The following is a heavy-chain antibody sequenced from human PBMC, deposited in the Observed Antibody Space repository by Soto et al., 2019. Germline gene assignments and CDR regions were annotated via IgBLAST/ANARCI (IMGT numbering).Heavy chain of an antibody. CDR1: GGSISSGGYY. Sequence: QVQLQESGPGLVKPSQTLSLTCTVSGGSISSGGYYWSWIRQHPGKGLEWIGYIYYSGSTYYNPSLKSRVTISVDTSKNQFSLKRSSVTAADTAVYYCARGQLLWFGAGFDPWGQGTLVTVSS. D-gene: IGHD3-10*01. V-gene: IGHV4-31*03. CDR3: ARGQLLWFGAGFDP. CDR2: IYYSGST. J-gene: IGHJ5*02.